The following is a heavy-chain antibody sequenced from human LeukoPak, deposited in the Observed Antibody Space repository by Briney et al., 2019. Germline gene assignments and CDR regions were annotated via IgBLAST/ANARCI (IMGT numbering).Heavy chain of an antibody. D-gene: IGHD2-2*01. CDR2: IYHSGST. J-gene: IGHJ6*02. CDR1: GGSISSGGYS. CDR3: ASYRQLPYYYYYGMDV. Sequence: PSETLSLTCAVSGGSISSGGYSWSWIRQPPGKGLEWIGYIYHSGSTYYNPSLKSRVTMSVYRSKNQFSLKLSSVTAADTAVYYCASYRQLPYYYYYGMDVWGQGTTVTVSS. V-gene: IGHV4-30-2*01.